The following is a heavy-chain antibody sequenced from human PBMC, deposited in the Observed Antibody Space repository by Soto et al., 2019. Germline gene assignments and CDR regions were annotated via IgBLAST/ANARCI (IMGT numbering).Heavy chain of an antibody. Sequence: PSETLSLTCTVSGGSISSGDYYWSWIRQPPGKGLEWIGYIYYSGSTYYNPSLKSRVTISVDTSKNQFSLKLSSVTAADTAVYYCARAHYYDSSGPGVGYFDYWGQGTLVTVSS. CDR1: GGSISSGDYY. D-gene: IGHD3-22*01. J-gene: IGHJ4*02. V-gene: IGHV4-30-4*01. CDR3: ARAHYYDSSGPGVGYFDY. CDR2: IYYSGST.